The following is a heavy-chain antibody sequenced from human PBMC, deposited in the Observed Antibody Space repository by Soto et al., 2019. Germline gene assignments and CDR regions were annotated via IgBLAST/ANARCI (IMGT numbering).Heavy chain of an antibody. CDR3: ARADPNDNIWGSYRLDS. CDR1: GGSISNYY. J-gene: IGHJ4*02. Sequence: PSETLSLTCTVSGGSISNYYLSWIRQPPGKGLEWIGYIYYSGSTNYNPSLKSRVTMSVDASKNQFSLKMSAVTAADTAVYYCARADPNDNIWGSYRLDSWGLGILVTVSS. V-gene: IGHV4-59*08. CDR2: IYYSGST. D-gene: IGHD3-16*02.